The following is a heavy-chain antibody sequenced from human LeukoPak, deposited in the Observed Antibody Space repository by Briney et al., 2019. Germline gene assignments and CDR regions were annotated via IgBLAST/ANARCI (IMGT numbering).Heavy chain of an antibody. J-gene: IGHJ4*02. CDR3: AKGGYSSGWFDY. Sequence: GGSLTLSCAASGFTFSSYSMSWVRQPRGKGLEWVSAISGSGGSTYYADCVTGRLTISRDNSKYTLYLQMKSVRAEDTAVYYCAKGGYSSGWFDYWGQGPLVTVSS. D-gene: IGHD6-19*01. V-gene: IGHV3-23*01. CDR1: GFTFSSYS. CDR2: ISGSGGST.